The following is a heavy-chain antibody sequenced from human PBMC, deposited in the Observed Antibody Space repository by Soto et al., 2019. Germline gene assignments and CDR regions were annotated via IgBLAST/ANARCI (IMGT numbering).Heavy chain of an antibody. V-gene: IGHV1-2*04. CDR3: ARGVSIVGATPENYYFDY. J-gene: IGHJ4*02. Sequence: QVQLVQSGAEVKKPGASVKVSCKASGYTFTGYYMHWVRQAPGQGLEWMGWINPNSGGTNYAQKFQGWVTMTRDTSISTAYMELSRLRSDDTAVYYCARGVSIVGATPENYYFDYWGQGTLVTVSS. D-gene: IGHD1-26*01. CDR1: GYTFTGYY. CDR2: INPNSGGT.